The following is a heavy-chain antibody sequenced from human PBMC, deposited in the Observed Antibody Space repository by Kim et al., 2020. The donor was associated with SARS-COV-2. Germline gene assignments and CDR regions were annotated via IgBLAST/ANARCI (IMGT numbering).Heavy chain of an antibody. V-gene: IGHV3-23*01. D-gene: IGHD6-13*01. CDR3: AKGIAAINSYYYYGMDV. J-gene: IGHJ6*02. CDR1: GFTFSSYA. CDR2: ISGSGGST. Sequence: GGSLRLSCAASGFTFSSYAMSWVRQAPGKGLEWVSAISGSGGSTYYADSVKGRFTISRDNSKNTLYLQMNSLRAEDTAVYYCAKGIAAINSYYYYGMDVWGPGTTVTVSS.